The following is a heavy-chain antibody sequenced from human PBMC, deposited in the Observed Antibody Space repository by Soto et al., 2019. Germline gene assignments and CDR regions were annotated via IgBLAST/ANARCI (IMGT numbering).Heavy chain of an antibody. Sequence: GASVKVSCKASGYTFTSYGISWVRQAPGQGLEWMGWISAYNGNTNYAQKLQGRVTMTTDTSTSTAYMELRSLRSDDTAVYYCARGVKEWDLHPLEYFQHWCQGTLVTVFS. J-gene: IGHJ1*01. CDR1: GYTFTSYG. V-gene: IGHV1-18*04. CDR2: ISAYNGNT. D-gene: IGHD1-26*01. CDR3: ARGVKEWDLHPLEYFQH.